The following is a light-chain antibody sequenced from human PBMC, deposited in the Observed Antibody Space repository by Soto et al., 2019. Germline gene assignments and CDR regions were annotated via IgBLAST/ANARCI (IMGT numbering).Light chain of an antibody. CDR1: QSVSSTY. J-gene: IGKJ1*01. V-gene: IGKV3-20*01. Sequence: EIVLTQSPGTLSLSPGEGATLSCRSSQSVSSTYLAWYQQKAGQAPRLLIYGASSRATGIPDRFSGSGSGTDFTLTISRLEPEGFAVYYCQQYGSSPQTFGQGTKVDI. CDR2: GAS. CDR3: QQYGSSPQT.